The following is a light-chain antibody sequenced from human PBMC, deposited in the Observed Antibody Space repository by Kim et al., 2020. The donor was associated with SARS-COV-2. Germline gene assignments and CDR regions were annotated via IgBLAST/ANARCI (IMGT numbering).Light chain of an antibody. V-gene: IGLV3-1*01. Sequence: SVAPGQTSSITCSGDKLGDKYVCLYQQKPGQSPVVVMFQYQKRPSGIPKRVSGSNSGSTATLTISATQAIDEAYYYCQAWDINTAVFGGGTQLTVL. CDR3: QAWDINTAV. J-gene: IGLJ3*02. CDR1: KLGDKY. CDR2: QYQ.